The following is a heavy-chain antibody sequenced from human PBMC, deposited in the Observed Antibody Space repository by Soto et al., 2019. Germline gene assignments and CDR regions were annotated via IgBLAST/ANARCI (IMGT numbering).Heavy chain of an antibody. Sequence: ASVKVSCKASGYTFTSYDINWERQATGQGLEWMGWMNPNSGNTGYAQKFQGRVTMTRNTSISTAYMELSSLRSEDTAVYYCARSLSMVRGWCHTKYYFDYWGQG. CDR3: ARSLSMVRGWCHTKYYFDY. D-gene: IGHD3-10*01. CDR1: GYTFTSYD. V-gene: IGHV1-8*01. J-gene: IGHJ4*02. CDR2: MNPNSGNT.